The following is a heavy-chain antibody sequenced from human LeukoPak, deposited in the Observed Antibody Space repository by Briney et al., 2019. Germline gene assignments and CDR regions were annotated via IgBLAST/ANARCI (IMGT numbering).Heavy chain of an antibody. V-gene: IGHV4-61*08. CDR2: TFYSGST. J-gene: IGHJ4*02. CDR3: AGGLGGWNRLDYFDF. CDR1: GGSISSGGYS. D-gene: IGHD1-1*01. Sequence: SETLSLTCAVSGGSISSGGYSWSWIRQPPGKGLEWIGYTFYSGSTNYNRSLKSRVTISEDTSKNQFSLKLSSVTAADTAVYYCAGGLGGWNRLDYFDFWGQGARVTVSS.